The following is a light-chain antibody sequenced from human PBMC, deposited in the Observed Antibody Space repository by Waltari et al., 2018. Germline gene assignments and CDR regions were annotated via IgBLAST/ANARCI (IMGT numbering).Light chain of an antibody. CDR1: SSNIGSSF. Sequence: QSVLTQPPSASGTPGQRVTISCSGSSSNIGSSFVCWYQHLPGTAPKLLIYRNDQRPSGVPDRCSGSRSGTSASLAISGLRSEEEADYYCAAWDDSLTVRFGGGTKLTVL. CDR2: RND. J-gene: IGLJ3*02. CDR3: AAWDDSLTVR. V-gene: IGLV1-47*01.